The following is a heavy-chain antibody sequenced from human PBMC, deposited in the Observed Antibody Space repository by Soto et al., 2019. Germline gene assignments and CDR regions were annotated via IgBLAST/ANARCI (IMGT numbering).Heavy chain of an antibody. D-gene: IGHD3-10*01. J-gene: IGHJ6*02. Sequence: GASVKVSCKASGYTFTSYGISWVRQAPGQGLEWMGWISAYNGNTNYAQELQGRVTMTTDTSTSTAYMELRSLRSDDTAVYYCARVRPPLFSDYYGMDVWGQGTTVTVSS. V-gene: IGHV1-18*01. CDR1: GYTFTSYG. CDR3: ARVRPPLFSDYYGMDV. CDR2: ISAYNGNT.